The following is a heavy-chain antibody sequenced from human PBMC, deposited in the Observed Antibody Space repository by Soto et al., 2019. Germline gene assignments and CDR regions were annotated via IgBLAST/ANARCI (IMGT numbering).Heavy chain of an antibody. CDR3: ARDGREASGIDV. CDR2: IYYRGNP. D-gene: IGHD1-26*01. CDR1: GGSISSHY. V-gene: IGHV4-59*11. J-gene: IGHJ6*02. Sequence: QVQLQESGPGLVKPSETLSLTCTVSGGSISSHYWSWVRQAPGKGLEWIGCIYYRGNPFYNPSLKSRVTISVATSSNQFSLKLDSVTTADTAVYYCARDGREASGIDVWGQGTTVTVSS.